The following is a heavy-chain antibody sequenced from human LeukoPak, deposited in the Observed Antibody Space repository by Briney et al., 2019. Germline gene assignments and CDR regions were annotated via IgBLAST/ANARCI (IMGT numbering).Heavy chain of an antibody. Sequence: GESLKIPCKGSGYSFTSYWIGWVRQMPGKGLEWMGIIYPGDSDTRYSPSFQGQVTISADKSISTAYLQWSSLKASDTAMYYCASLGYCSSTSCPRGAFDIWGQGTMVTVSS. CDR2: IYPGDSDT. CDR1: GYSFTSYW. D-gene: IGHD2-2*01. V-gene: IGHV5-51*01. J-gene: IGHJ3*02. CDR3: ASLGYCSSTSCPRGAFDI.